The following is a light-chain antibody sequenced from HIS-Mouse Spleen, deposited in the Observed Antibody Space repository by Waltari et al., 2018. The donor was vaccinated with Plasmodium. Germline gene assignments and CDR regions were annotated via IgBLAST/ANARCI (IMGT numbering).Light chain of an antibody. CDR3: QAWDSSTVV. Sequence: SYELTQPPSVSVSPGQTASITCSGDKLGDKYACWYQQKPGQSPVLVIYQDSKRPSGLPVRFAWSNSGNTATLTISGTQAMDEADYYCQAWDSSTVVFGGGTKLTVL. V-gene: IGLV3-1*01. CDR2: QDS. CDR1: KLGDKY. J-gene: IGLJ2*01.